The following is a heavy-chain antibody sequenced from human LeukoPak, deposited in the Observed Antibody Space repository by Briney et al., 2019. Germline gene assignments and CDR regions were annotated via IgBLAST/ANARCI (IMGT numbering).Heavy chain of an antibody. V-gene: IGHV3-30-3*01. CDR1: GFTFSSYA. CDR3: EGSGHTDFDY. J-gene: IGHJ4*02. D-gene: IGHD2-15*01. Sequence: GRSLRLSCAASGFTFSSYAMHWVRQAPGKGLEWVAVISYDGSNKHYADSVKGRFTISRDNSKNTLYLQMNSLRAEDTAVYYCEGSGHTDFDYWGQGTLVTVSS. CDR2: ISYDGSNK.